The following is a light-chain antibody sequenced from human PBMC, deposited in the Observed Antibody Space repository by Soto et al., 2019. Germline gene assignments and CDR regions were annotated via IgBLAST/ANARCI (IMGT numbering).Light chain of an antibody. CDR2: ATS. V-gene: IGKV3-11*01. J-gene: IGKJ1*01. Sequence: SVLTKYQATLSLSPGERATLSCRASQTVGSSLAWYQQKPGQAPRLLIYATSTRAAGIPDRFSGSGSGTEFTLTISSLQPEDFAVYYCQQFNNWPWTFGQGTKVDI. CDR3: QQFNNWPWT. CDR1: QTVGSS.